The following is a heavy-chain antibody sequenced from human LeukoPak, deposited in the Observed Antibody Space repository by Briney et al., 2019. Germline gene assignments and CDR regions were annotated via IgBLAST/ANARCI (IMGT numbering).Heavy chain of an antibody. CDR1: GGTFSSYA. J-gene: IGHJ4*02. Sequence: SVKVSCKASGGTFSSYAISWVRQAPGQGLEWMGGIIPIFGTANYAQKFQGRVTITADESTSTAYMELSSLRSEDTAVYYCATGETGDGYNYYYFDYWGQGTLVTVSS. V-gene: IGHV1-69*01. D-gene: IGHD5-24*01. CDR3: ATGETGDGYNYYYFDY. CDR2: IIPIFGTA.